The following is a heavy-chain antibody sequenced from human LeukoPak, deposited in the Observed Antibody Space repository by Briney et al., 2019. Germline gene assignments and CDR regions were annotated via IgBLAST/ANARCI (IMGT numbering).Heavy chain of an antibody. CDR3: AKDKGIAAAPLDYMDV. CDR1: GFTFSSSA. V-gene: IGHV3-23*01. D-gene: IGHD6-13*01. Sequence: PGGSLRLSCAASGFTFSSSAMSWVRQAPGEGLEWVSGISGSGGSTYYADSVKGRFTISRDNSKNTLYLQMNSLRAEDTAAYSCAKDKGIAAAPLDYMDVWGKGTTVTVSS. J-gene: IGHJ6*03. CDR2: ISGSGGST.